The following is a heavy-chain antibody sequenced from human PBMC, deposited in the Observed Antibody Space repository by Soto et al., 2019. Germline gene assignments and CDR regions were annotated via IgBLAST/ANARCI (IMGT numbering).Heavy chain of an antibody. D-gene: IGHD6-6*01. Sequence: PGESLKISCKGSGYSFTSYWIGWVRQMPGKGLEWMGIIYPGDSDTRYSPSFQGQVTISADKSISTAYLQWSSLKASDTAMYYCARRTLVAARGDGMDVWGQGTTVTVSS. V-gene: IGHV5-51*01. CDR3: ARRTLVAARGDGMDV. J-gene: IGHJ6*02. CDR2: IYPGDSDT. CDR1: GYSFTSYW.